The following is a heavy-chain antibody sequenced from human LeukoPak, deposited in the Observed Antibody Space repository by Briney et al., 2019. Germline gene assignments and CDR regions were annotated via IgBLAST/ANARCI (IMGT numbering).Heavy chain of an antibody. CDR1: GGSIRSGDHH. J-gene: IGHJ6*03. CDR3: ARDLGGYPFFMDV. CDR2: LDESGRP. D-gene: IGHD2-15*01. V-gene: IGHV4-39*07. Sequence: PSETLSLTCSVSGGSIRSGDHHWAWVRQPPGKGLEFIGSLDESGRPYYNRPLKSRVSISGDASGKQFSLNLTSVTAADTAVYFCARDLGGYPFFMDVWGRGTTVIVSS.